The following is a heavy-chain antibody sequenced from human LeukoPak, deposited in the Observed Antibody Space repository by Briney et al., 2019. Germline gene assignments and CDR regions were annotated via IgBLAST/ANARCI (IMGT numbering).Heavy chain of an antibody. CDR3: ARAPSYSSGEFDY. V-gene: IGHV3-21*01. CDR2: ISSSSSYI. J-gene: IGHJ4*02. D-gene: IGHD6-25*01. Sequence: GGSLRLSCAASGFTFSSYSMNWVRQAPGKGLEWVSSISSSSSYIYYADSVKGRFTISRDNAKNSLYLQMNSLRAEDTAVYYCARAPSYSSGEFDYWGQGTLVTVSS. CDR1: GFTFSSYS.